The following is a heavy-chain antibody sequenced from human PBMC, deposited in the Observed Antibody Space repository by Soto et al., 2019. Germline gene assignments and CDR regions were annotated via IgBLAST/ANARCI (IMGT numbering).Heavy chain of an antibody. CDR3: AKVGSYYDGSGSYGGYYYYYGMDV. V-gene: IGHV3-23*01. CDR1: GFTFSSYA. Sequence: EVQLLESGGGLVQPGGSLRLSCAASGFTFSSYAMSWVRQAPGKGLEWVSAISGSGGSTYYADSVKGRFTISRDNSKNTLYLQMNSLRAEDTAVYYCAKVGSYYDGSGSYGGYYYYYGMDVWGQGTTVTVSS. D-gene: IGHD3-10*01. J-gene: IGHJ6*02. CDR2: ISGSGGST.